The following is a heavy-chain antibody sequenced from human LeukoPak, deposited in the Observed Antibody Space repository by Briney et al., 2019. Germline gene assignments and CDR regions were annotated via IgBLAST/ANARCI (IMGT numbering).Heavy chain of an antibody. CDR3: ARDTGYYYGSGSNNWFDP. D-gene: IGHD3-10*01. CDR1: GYSISSGYY. CDR2: IYHSGST. V-gene: IGHV4-38-2*02. J-gene: IGHJ5*02. Sequence: SETLSLTCTVSGYSISSGYYWGWIRQPPGKGLEWIGSIYHSGSTYYNPSLKSRVTISVDTSKNQFSLKLSSVTAADTAVYYCARDTGYYYGSGSNNWFDPWGQGTLVTVSS.